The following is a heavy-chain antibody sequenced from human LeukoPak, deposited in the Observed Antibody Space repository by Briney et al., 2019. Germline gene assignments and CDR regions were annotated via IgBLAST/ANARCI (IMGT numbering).Heavy chain of an antibody. Sequence: GGSLRLSCAGSGFTFSSYWMHWVRHAPGKGLVWVSRKNSDGSSTSYADSVKGRFTSSRDIAKNTLYLQMNSLRVEDTAVYYCARGHYFDSRVFDYWGQGTLVTVSS. J-gene: IGHJ4*02. CDR2: KNSDGSST. CDR3: ARGHYFDSRVFDY. V-gene: IGHV3-74*01. D-gene: IGHD3-22*01. CDR1: GFTFSSYW.